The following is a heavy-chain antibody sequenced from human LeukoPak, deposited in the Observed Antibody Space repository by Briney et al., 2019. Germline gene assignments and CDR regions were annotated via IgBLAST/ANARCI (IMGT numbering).Heavy chain of an antibody. J-gene: IGHJ4*02. CDR3: ARDSLYGVVDY. CDR2: INPTGGST. D-gene: IGHD4-17*01. Sequence: GASVKVSCKASGYTFPSYFMHWVRQAPGQGLEWMGIINPTGGSTTYAQKFQGRVTMTRDTSTSTVYMELSSLRSEDTAVYYCARDSLYGVVDYWGQGTLVTVSS. CDR1: GYTFPSYF. V-gene: IGHV1-46*01.